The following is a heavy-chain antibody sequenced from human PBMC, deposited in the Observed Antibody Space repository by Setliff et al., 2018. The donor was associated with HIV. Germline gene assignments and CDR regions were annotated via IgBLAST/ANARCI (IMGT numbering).Heavy chain of an antibody. Sequence: ASVKVSCKASGYTFTNYGISWVRQAPGQGLEWMGWISAYNGNTNYAQKLQGRVTMTTDTSTSTSSMELSSLGSEDTAVYYCARVNGGNTPYYFDSWGQGTLVTVSS. D-gene: IGHD2-15*01. CDR2: ISAYNGNT. CDR1: GYTFTNYG. CDR3: ARVNGGNTPYYFDS. V-gene: IGHV1-18*01. J-gene: IGHJ4*02.